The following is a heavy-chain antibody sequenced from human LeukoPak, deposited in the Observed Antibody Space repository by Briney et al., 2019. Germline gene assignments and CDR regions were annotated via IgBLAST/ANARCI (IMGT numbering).Heavy chain of an antibody. CDR1: GGSFSGYY. J-gene: IGHJ3*02. CDR2: INHSGST. Sequence: SETLSLTCAVYGGSFSGYYWSWTRQPSGKGLEWIGEINHSGSTNYNPSLKSRVTISLDTSRNQFSLKLTSVTAADTAVYYCAKSNGYGLVDIWGQGTMVTVSS. D-gene: IGHD3-10*01. V-gene: IGHV4-34*01. CDR3: AKSNGYGLVDI.